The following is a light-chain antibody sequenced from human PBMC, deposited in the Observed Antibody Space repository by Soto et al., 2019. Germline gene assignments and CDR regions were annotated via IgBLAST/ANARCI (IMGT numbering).Light chain of an antibody. CDR1: QSISSW. CDR3: QQYNSYPWT. V-gene: IGKV1-5*01. CDR2: DAS. J-gene: IGKJ1*01. Sequence: DIQMTQSPSTLSASVGDRVTITCRASQSISSWLAWYQQKPVKAPKLLIYDASSLESGVPSRFSGSGSGTECTLTISSLQPDDFATYYCQQYNSYPWTFGQGTKVEIK.